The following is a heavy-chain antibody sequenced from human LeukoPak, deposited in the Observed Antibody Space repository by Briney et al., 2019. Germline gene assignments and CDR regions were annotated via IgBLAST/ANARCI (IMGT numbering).Heavy chain of an antibody. Sequence: GGSLRLSCAASGFTFSDYYMSWIRQAPGKGLEWVSYIGNSGSTIYYADSVKGRFTISRDNAKNSLYLQMNSLRAEDTALYYCARDSRGYTYGSPVDYWGQGTLVTVSS. CDR1: GFTFSDYY. V-gene: IGHV3-11*01. CDR3: ARDSRGYTYGSPVDY. CDR2: IGNSGSTI. D-gene: IGHD5-18*01. J-gene: IGHJ4*02.